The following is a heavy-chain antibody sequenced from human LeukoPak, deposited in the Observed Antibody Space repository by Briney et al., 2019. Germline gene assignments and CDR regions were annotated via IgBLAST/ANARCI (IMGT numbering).Heavy chain of an antibody. CDR2: IYTSGTT. CDR3: ARLSTVTTSFDY. J-gene: IGHJ4*02. V-gene: IGHV4-4*07. D-gene: IGHD4-17*01. CDR1: GGSISSYY. Sequence: PSETLSLTCTVSGGSISSYYWSWIRQPAGKGLEWIGRIYTSGTTHYNPSLKSRVTMSVDTSKNQFSLKLSSVTAADTAVYYCARLSTVTTSFDYWGQETLVTVSS.